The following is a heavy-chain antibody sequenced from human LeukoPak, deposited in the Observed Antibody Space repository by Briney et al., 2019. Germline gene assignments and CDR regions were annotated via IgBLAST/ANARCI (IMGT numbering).Heavy chain of an antibody. CDR3: ARGGLDYSNYRYYYYYMDV. CDR2: IIPIFGTA. D-gene: IGHD4-11*01. J-gene: IGHJ6*03. V-gene: IGHV1-69*05. Sequence: SVKVSCKASGGTFSSYAISWVRQAPGQGLEWMGGIIPIFGTANYAQKFQGRVTITTDESTSTAYMELSSLRSEDTAVYYCARGGLDYSNYRYYYYYMDVWGKGTTVTVSS. CDR1: GGTFSSYA.